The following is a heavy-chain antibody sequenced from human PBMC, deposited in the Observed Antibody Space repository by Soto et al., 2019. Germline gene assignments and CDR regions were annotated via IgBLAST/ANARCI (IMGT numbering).Heavy chain of an antibody. J-gene: IGHJ6*02. CDR3: AREDPIVPNYYGMDV. CDR1: GYTFTSYG. D-gene: IGHD2-8*01. Sequence: QVQLVQSGAEVKKPGASVKVSCKASGYTFTSYGISWVRQAPGQGLEWMGWISAYNGNTNYAQKLQGRVTMTTDTSTSTADMELRSPRSDDTAVYYCAREDPIVPNYYGMDVWGQGTTVTVSS. V-gene: IGHV1-18*01. CDR2: ISAYNGNT.